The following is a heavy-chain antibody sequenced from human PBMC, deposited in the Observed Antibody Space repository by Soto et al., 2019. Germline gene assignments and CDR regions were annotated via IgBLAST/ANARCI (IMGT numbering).Heavy chain of an antibody. CDR1: GGSFSGYY. CDR3: ARGDYYYYGMDV. CDR2: INHSGST. V-gene: IGHV4-34*01. J-gene: IGHJ6*02. Sequence: SETLSLTGAVYGGSFSGYYWSWIRQPPGKGLEWIGEINHSGSTNYNPSLRSRVTISVDTSKNQFSLKLSSVTAADTAVYYCARGDYYYYGMDVWGQGTTVTVSS.